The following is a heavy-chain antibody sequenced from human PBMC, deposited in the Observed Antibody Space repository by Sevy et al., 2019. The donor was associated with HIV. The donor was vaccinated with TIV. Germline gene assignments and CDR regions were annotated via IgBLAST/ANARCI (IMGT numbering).Heavy chain of an antibody. CDR1: GYTFTSYY. CDR3: ARGSGGRSGWFDP. Sequence: ASVKVSCKASGYTFTSYYMYWVRQAPGQGLEWMGIVNPSGGSTSYAQKFQGRVTMTRDTSTSTVYMELSRLRSEDTAGYYCARGSGGRSGWFDPWGQGTLVTVSS. V-gene: IGHV1-46*01. D-gene: IGHD2-15*01. J-gene: IGHJ5*02. CDR2: VNPSGGST.